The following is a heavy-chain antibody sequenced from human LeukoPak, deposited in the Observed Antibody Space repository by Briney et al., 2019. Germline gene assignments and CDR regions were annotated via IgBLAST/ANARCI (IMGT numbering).Heavy chain of an antibody. CDR1: GFTFSSYG. CDR3: ASQYSSSWYPHYYYYGMDV. J-gene: IGHJ6*04. D-gene: IGHD6-13*01. V-gene: IGHV3-53*01. Sequence: GGSLRLSCAASGFTFSSYGMHWVRQAPGKGLEWVSVIYSGGSTYYADSVKGRFTISRDNSKNTLYLQMNSLRAEDTAVYYCASQYSSSWYPHYYYYGMDVWGKGTTVTVSS. CDR2: IYSGGST.